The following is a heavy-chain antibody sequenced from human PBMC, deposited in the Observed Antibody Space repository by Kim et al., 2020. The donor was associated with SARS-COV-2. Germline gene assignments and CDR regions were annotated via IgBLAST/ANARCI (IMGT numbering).Heavy chain of an antibody. Sequence: GGSLRLSCAASGFIFSNYGMHWVRQAPGKGLEWVGIICSAGSTIYYADSVKGRFTISRDNSKNILYLQMNSLSAEDTAVYYCKRDQWYKTGRGPSEYWGQGTLVTVSS. CDR1: GFIFSNYG. CDR3: KRDQWYKTGRGPSEY. J-gene: IGHJ4*02. V-gene: IGHV3-33*01. D-gene: IGHD1-1*01. CDR2: ICSAGSTI.